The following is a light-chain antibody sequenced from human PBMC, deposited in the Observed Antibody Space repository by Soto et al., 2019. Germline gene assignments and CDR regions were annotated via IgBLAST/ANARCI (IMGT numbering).Light chain of an antibody. V-gene: IGLV2-14*01. CDR2: DVS. CDR3: SSFTSTSTNYV. CDR1: SSDVGGYNH. Sequence: ALTQPASVSGSPGQSITISCTGTSSDVGGYNHVSWYQQHPGKAPKLMIYDVSNRPSGVSNRFSGSKSGNTASLTISGLQPEDEADYYCSSFTSTSTNYVFGTGTKLTVL. J-gene: IGLJ1*01.